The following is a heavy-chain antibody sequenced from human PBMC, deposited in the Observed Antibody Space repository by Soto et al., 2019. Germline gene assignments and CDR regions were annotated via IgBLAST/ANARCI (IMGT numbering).Heavy chain of an antibody. V-gene: IGHV4-34*01. Sequence: SETLSLTCAVYGGSFSCYYWSWIRQPPGKWLEWIGGINHSGGTNYNPSLKSRVTISVDTSKNQFSLKLSSVTAADTAVYYCARVIYSPKQLGHNVYNWFDPWGQGTLVTVSS. D-gene: IGHD2-21*01. CDR1: GGSFSCYY. CDR3: ARVIYSPKQLGHNVYNWFDP. J-gene: IGHJ5*02. CDR2: INHSGGT.